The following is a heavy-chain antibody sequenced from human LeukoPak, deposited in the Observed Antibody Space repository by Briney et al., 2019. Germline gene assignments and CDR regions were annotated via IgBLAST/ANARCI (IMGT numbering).Heavy chain of an antibody. D-gene: IGHD6-6*01. CDR3: ARVGDSSSSY. Sequence: SETLSLTCAVYGGSFSGYYWSWIRQPPGKGLEWIGEISHSGSTNYNPSLKSRVTISVDTSKNQFSPKLSSVTAADTAVYYCARVGDSSSSYWGQGTLVTVSS. CDR1: GGSFSGYY. J-gene: IGHJ4*02. V-gene: IGHV4-34*01. CDR2: ISHSGST.